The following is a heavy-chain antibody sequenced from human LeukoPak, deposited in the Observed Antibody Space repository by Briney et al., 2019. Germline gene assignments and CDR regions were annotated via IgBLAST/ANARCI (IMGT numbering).Heavy chain of an antibody. CDR1: GYSISSGYY. Sequence: SETLSLTCTVSGYSISSGYYWGWIRQPPGKGLEWIGSIYHSGSTYYNPSLKSRVTISVDTSKNQFSLKLSSVTAADTAVYYCARDLAIRGQGTLVTVSS. D-gene: IGHD3-16*01. J-gene: IGHJ4*02. V-gene: IGHV4-38-2*02. CDR2: IYHSGST. CDR3: ARDLAI.